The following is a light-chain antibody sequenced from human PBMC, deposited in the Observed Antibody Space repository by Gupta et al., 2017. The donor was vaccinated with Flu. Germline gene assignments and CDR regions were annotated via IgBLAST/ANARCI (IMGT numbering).Light chain of an antibody. CDR3: QSGGNNNNYV. CDR1: KLGERF. Sequence: PGQTANITCAGPKLGERFTFWYQHKPGHSPILVIFHNHRRPSGIPERFSGSTSGNTATLTSSGSQPVDEADYYCQSGGNNNNYVFGTGTKVTVL. CDR2: HNH. J-gene: IGLJ1*01. V-gene: IGLV3-1*01.